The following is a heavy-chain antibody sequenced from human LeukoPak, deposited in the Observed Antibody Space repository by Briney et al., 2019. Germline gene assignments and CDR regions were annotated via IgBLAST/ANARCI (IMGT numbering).Heavy chain of an antibody. CDR1: GDSVSSNSAA. V-gene: IGHV6-1*01. Sequence: SQTLSLTCAISGDSVSSNSAAWNWIRQSPSRGLEWLTRTYYRSKWYTDYAVSVKSRVIINPDTSKNHFSLQLKSVTPEDTAVYYCARDSGRRLDVWGQGTTVTVSS. CDR2: TYYRSKWYT. J-gene: IGHJ6*02. D-gene: IGHD3-10*01. CDR3: ARDSGRRLDV.